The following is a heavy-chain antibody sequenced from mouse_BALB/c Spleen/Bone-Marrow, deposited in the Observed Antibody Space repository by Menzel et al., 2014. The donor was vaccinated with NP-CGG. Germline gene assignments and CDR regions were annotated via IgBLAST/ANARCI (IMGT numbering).Heavy chain of an antibody. Sequence: EVKLVESGGGLVKPGGSLKLSCAASGFTFSDYYMYWVRQTPEKRLEWVATISDGGNYTYYPDSVKGRFTISRDNAKNNLYLQMSSLKSEDTAMYYCANYYGSTWFAYWDQGTLVTVSA. CDR1: GFTFSDYY. J-gene: IGHJ3*01. CDR2: ISDGGNYT. D-gene: IGHD1-1*01. CDR3: ANYYGSTWFAY. V-gene: IGHV5-4*02.